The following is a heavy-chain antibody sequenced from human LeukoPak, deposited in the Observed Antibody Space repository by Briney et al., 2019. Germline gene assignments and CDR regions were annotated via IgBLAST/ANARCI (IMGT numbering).Heavy chain of an antibody. V-gene: IGHV3-23*01. CDR2: ISGSNNNT. CDR3: GRTTNTNYYASLNS. Sequence: PGGSLRLSRAASGFTFSNYGMSWVRQAPGKGLEWVSGISGSNNNTYYADSVKGRFTISRDNSKNTIYLQMNSLRAEDTAIYYCGRTTNTNYYASLNSWGQGTLVTVSS. CDR1: GFTFSNYG. D-gene: IGHD2-8*01. J-gene: IGHJ4*02.